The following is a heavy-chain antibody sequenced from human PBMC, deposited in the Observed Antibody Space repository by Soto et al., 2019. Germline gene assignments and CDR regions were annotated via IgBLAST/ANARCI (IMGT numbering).Heavy chain of an antibody. CDR1: GFTSSNYA. Sequence: GGSLRLSCEASGFTSSNYAISWVRQSPGKGLEWVSTISGSGGATYYADSVRGRFTISRDNSQNTVYLKMHSLSVEDTAVYYCAKDWRRHVVVFFFDSWGQGTLVTVSS. CDR2: ISGSGGAT. CDR3: AKDWRRHVVVFFFDS. D-gene: IGHD2-15*01. V-gene: IGHV3-23*01. J-gene: IGHJ4*02.